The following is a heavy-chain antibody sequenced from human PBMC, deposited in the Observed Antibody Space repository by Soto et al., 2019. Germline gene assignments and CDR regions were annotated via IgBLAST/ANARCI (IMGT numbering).Heavy chain of an antibody. D-gene: IGHD3-3*01. V-gene: IGHV4-34*01. J-gene: IGHJ6*02. Sequence: SSETLSLTCAVYGGSFSGYYWSWIRQPPGKGLEWIGEINHSGSTNYNPSLKSRVTISVDTSKNQFSLKLSSVTAADTAVYYCARVPIFGVVIISYYYGMDVWGQGTTVTVSS. CDR2: INHSGST. CDR3: ARVPIFGVVIISYYYGMDV. CDR1: GGSFSGYY.